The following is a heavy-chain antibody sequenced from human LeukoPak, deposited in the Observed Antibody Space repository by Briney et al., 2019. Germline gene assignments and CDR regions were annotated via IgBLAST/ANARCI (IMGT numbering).Heavy chain of an antibody. J-gene: IGHJ5*02. V-gene: IGHV3-21*01. CDR3: ARGADGVSSNSRGWFDP. CDR2: ISTSSSYI. D-gene: IGHD2-15*01. CDR1: GFTFSSYS. Sequence: GGSLRLSCTASGFTFSSYSMNWVRQAPGKGLEWVSSISTSSSYIYYADSVKGRFTISRDNARNSLYLQMNTLRAGDTAVYSCARGADGVSSNSRGWFDPWGQGTLVTVSS.